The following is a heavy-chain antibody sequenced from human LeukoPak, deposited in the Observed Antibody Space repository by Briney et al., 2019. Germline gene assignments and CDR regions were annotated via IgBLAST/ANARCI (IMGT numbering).Heavy chain of an antibody. CDR2: INQGGSEK. J-gene: IGHJ2*01. CDR3: ARARGLRCSGGSCYSYWYFDL. CDR1: GFTFSSYW. Sequence: GGSLRLSCAASGFTFSSYWMTWVRQAPGKGLEWVANINQGGSEKYYVDSVKGRFTISRDNAKNSLYLQMNSLRAEDTAVYYCARARGLRCSGGSCYSYWYFDLWGRGTLVTVSS. V-gene: IGHV3-7*03. D-gene: IGHD2-15*01.